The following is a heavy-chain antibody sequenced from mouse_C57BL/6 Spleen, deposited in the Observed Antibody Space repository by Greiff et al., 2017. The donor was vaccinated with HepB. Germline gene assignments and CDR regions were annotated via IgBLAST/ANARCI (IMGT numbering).Heavy chain of an antibody. Sequence: DVHLVESEGGLVQPGSSMKLSCTASGFTFSDYYMAWVRQIPEKGLEWVANINYDASSTYYLDSLKSRFTISRDKAKNILYLQMSSLKSEDTATYYCARGDYFDYWGQGTTLTVSS. V-gene: IGHV5-16*01. CDR3: ARGDYFDY. CDR1: GFTFSDYY. J-gene: IGHJ2*01. CDR2: INYDASST.